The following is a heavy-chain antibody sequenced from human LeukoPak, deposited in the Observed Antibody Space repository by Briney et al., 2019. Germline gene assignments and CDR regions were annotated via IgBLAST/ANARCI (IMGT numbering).Heavy chain of an antibody. CDR2: ISSSGSTI. CDR1: GFTFSSYE. V-gene: IGHV3-48*03. J-gene: IGHJ4*02. D-gene: IGHD4-23*01. CDR3: ARDEATVVIPFDY. Sequence: PGGSLRLSCAASGFTFSSYEMNWVCQAPGKGLEWVSYISSSGSTIYYADSVKGRFTISRDNAKNSLYLQMNSLRAEDTAVYYCARDEATVVIPFDYWGQGTLVTVSS.